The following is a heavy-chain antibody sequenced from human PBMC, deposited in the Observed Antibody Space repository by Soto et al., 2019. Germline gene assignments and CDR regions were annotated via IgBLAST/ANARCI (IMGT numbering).Heavy chain of an antibody. CDR3: ARVPDY. V-gene: IGHV4-30-2*01. J-gene: IGHJ4*02. CDR2: IYHSVST. CDR1: GGSISSGGYS. Sequence: QLQLLESGSGLVKPSQNLSLTCAVSGGSISSGGYSWGWIRQPPGKGLEWIGYIYHSVSTYYNPSLKSRVTISVDRSKNQFSLRLSSVTAADTAVYYCARVPDYWGQGTLVTVSS.